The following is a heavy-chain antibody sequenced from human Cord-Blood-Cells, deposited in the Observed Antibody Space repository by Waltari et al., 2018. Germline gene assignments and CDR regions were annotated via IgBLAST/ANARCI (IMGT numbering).Heavy chain of an antibody. CDR2: IYPGDSDT. CDR3: ASHITGDFDY. CDR1: GSGFTSYW. V-gene: IGHV5-51*01. D-gene: IGHD7-27*01. Sequence: EVQLVQSGAEAKKPGESLKISCKGSGSGFTSYWSGWVRQMPGKGPAWMGIIYPGDSDTRYSPSFQGQVTISADKAISTAYLQWSSLKASDTAMDYCASHITGDFDYWGQGTLVTVSS. J-gene: IGHJ4*02.